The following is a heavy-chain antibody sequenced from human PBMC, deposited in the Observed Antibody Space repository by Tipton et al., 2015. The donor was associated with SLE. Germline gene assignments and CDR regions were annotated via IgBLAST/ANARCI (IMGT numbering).Heavy chain of an antibody. CDR3: AKDGGSYHYYGMDV. CDR2: IWYDGSNK. D-gene: IGHD1-26*01. J-gene: IGHJ6*02. V-gene: IGHV3-30*18. Sequence: SLRLSCAASGFTLSSYGMHWVRQAPGKGLVWVAVIWYDGSNKYYADSVKGRFTISRDNSKNTLYLQMNSLRAEDTVVYYCAKDGGSYHYYGMDVWGQGTTVTVSS. CDR1: GFTLSSYG.